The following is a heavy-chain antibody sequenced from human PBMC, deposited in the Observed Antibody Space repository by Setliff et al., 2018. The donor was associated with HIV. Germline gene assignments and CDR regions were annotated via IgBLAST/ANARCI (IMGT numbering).Heavy chain of an antibody. J-gene: IGHJ4*02. Sequence: SETLSLTCSVSGYSTGSGYYWGWIRQPPGKGLEWIGNIYHSENPHYNPSLKSRVTISVDTSKNQFSLKLSSVTAADTAVYYCARSSGYYSTVFYWGQGTRVTVSS. D-gene: IGHD3-22*01. CDR1: GYSTGSGYY. V-gene: IGHV4-38-2*01. CDR3: ARSSGYYSTVFY. CDR2: IYHSENP.